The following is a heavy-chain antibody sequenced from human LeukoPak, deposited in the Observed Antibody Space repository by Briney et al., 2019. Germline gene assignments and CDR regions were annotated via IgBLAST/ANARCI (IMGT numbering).Heavy chain of an antibody. CDR3: ARHSMPTLSSPSSTFDY. D-gene: IGHD6-6*01. CDR2: GTT. J-gene: IGHJ4*02. CDR1: GDSVRSVNH. V-gene: IGHV4-38-2*01. Sequence: SETLSLTCAVSGDSVRSVNHCGWIRQPPGQGLEWIGSGTTYYNPSLKSRVTMSVDTSNNQFSLKLTSVTAADTAVYYCARHSMPTLSSPSSTFDYWGQGTLVTVSS.